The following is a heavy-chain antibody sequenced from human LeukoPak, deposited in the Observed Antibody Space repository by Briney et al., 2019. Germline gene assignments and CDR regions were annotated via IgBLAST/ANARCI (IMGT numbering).Heavy chain of an antibody. D-gene: IGHD5-12*01. J-gene: IGHJ6*03. V-gene: IGHV4-34*01. CDR2: INHSGST. Sequence: PETLSLTCAVYGGSFSGYYWSWIRQPPGKGLEWIGEINHSGSTNYNPSLKSRVTISVDTSRNQFSLKLSSVTAADTAVYYCARGGYDFWYYYYYMDVWGKGTTVTVSS. CDR1: GGSFSGYY. CDR3: ARGGYDFWYYYYYMDV.